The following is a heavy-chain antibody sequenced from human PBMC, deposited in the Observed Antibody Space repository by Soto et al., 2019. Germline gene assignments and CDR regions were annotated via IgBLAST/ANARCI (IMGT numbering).Heavy chain of an antibody. V-gene: IGHV4-30-2*01. CDR3: ARADYDILTGYYKGGAFDI. Sequence: LSLTCAVSGGSISSGGYSWSWIRQPPGKGLEWIGYIYHSGSTYYNPSLKSRVTISVDRSKNQFSLKLSSVTAADTAVYYCARADYDILTGYYKGGAFDIWGQGTMVT. CDR2: IYHSGST. D-gene: IGHD3-9*01. CDR1: GGSISSGGYS. J-gene: IGHJ3*02.